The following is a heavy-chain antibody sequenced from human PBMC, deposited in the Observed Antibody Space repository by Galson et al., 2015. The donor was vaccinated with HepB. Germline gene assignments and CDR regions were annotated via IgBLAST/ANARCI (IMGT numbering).Heavy chain of an antibody. V-gene: IGHV3-15*01. CDR3: TTGLVGAPRPDI. CDR1: GFTFSNAW. J-gene: IGHJ3*02. D-gene: IGHD1-26*01. Sequence: SLRLSCAASGFTFSNAWMSWVRQAPRKGLEWVGRIKSKTDGGTTDYAAPVKGRFTISRDDSKNTLYLQMNSLKTEDTAVYYCTTGLVGAPRPDIWGQGTMVTVSS. CDR2: IKSKTDGGTT.